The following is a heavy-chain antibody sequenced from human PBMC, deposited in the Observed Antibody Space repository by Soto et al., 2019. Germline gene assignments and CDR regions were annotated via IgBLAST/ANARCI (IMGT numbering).Heavy chain of an antibody. V-gene: IGHV1-69*12. CDR1: GGTFSSYA. D-gene: IGHD3-22*01. CDR3: AGFQYERIVVRAGFDY. J-gene: IGHJ4*02. Sequence: QVQLVQSGAEVKKPGSSVKVSCKASGGTFSSYAISWVRQAPGQGLEWMGGIIPIFGTANYAQKFQGRVTITADESTSTAYMELSSLRSDDTAVYYCAGFQYERIVVRAGFDYWGQGTLVTVSS. CDR2: IIPIFGTA.